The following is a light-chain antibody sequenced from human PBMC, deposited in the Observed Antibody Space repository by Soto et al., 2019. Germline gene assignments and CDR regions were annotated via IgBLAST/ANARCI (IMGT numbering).Light chain of an antibody. J-gene: IGKJ1*01. Sequence: IGLTQSPCTLSWSPGERATLSCRASQSVASRNLAWYQQKSGQAPRLLIYGASSRAIHTPDRFSGSGSGTDFTPTISGLEPEDFAVYYCQHFGNSLWTFGQGTKVDIK. CDR1: QSVASRN. V-gene: IGKV3-20*01. CDR2: GAS. CDR3: QHFGNSLWT.